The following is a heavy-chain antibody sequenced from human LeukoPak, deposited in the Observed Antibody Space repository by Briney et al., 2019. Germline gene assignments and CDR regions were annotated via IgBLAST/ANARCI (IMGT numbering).Heavy chain of an antibody. Sequence: GGSLRLSCEASGFTFSNYWMHWVRQPPGKGLMWVSQISTDGSQTFYADSVKGRFTIPRDNAKNTLFLQMDSLRPEDTAVYYCVRSLRSADFWGQGTLVTVSS. CDR1: GFTFSNYW. J-gene: IGHJ4*02. CDR3: VRSLRSADF. CDR2: ISTDGSQT. V-gene: IGHV3-74*01.